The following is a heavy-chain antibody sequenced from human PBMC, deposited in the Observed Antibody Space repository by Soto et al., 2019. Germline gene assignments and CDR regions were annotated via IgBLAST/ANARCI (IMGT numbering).Heavy chain of an antibody. CDR1: GFTFSIYW. V-gene: IGHV3-7*03. Sequence: QPWGSLLVSCASSGFTFSIYWMSWVRQAPGKGLEWVANIKQDGSEKYYVDSVKGRFTISRDNAKNSLYLQMNSLRAEDTAVYYCARLRVGATCFDYWGQGTLVTVSS. D-gene: IGHD1-26*01. CDR3: ARLRVGATCFDY. CDR2: IKQDGSEK. J-gene: IGHJ4*02.